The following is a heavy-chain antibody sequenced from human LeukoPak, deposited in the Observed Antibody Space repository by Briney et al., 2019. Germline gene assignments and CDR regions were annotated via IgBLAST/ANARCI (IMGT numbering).Heavy chain of an antibody. J-gene: IGHJ6*03. CDR2: IIPIFGTA. Sequence: SVKVSCKASGGTFSSYAISWVRHAPGQGLEWMGGIIPIFGTANYAQKFQGRVTITADESTSTAYMELSSLRSEDTAVYYCARDVWIAARFRYYYYMDVWGKGTTVTVSS. V-gene: IGHV1-69*13. CDR3: ARDVWIAARFRYYYYMDV. D-gene: IGHD6-6*01. CDR1: GGTFSSYA.